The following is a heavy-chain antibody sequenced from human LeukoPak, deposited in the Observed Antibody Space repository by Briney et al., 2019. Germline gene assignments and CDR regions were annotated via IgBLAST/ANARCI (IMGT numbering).Heavy chain of an antibody. Sequence: RPSETLSLTCSVSGGSIRSYYWSCIRQPPGKGREWIGYIYYSWSVNYNPSLKGRVTMSADASNHQFSLNPTSLTAAETAVYLCARSGYYDFWSGYYVYWGQATLATVSS. V-gene: IGHV4-59*01. CDR2: IYYSWSV. D-gene: IGHD3-3*01. CDR1: GGSIRSYY. J-gene: IGHJ4*02. CDR3: ARSGYYDFWSGYYVY.